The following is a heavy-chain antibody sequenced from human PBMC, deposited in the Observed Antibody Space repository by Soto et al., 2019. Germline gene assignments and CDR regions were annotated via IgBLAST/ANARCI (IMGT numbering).Heavy chain of an antibody. CDR2: ISSSSSYI. D-gene: IGHD1-20*01. CDR1: GFTFSSYS. Sequence: GGSLRLSCAASGFTFSSYSMNWVRQAPGKGLEWVSSISSSSSYIYYADSVKGRFTISRDNAKNSLYLQMNSLRAEDTAVYYCARDREDNWSNDAFDIWGQGTMVTVSS. J-gene: IGHJ3*02. V-gene: IGHV3-21*01. CDR3: ARDREDNWSNDAFDI.